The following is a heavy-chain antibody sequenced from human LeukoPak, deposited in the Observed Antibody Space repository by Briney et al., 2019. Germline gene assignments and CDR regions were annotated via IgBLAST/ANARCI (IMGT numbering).Heavy chain of an antibody. J-gene: IGHJ3*02. V-gene: IGHV4-59*08. Sequence: PSETLSLTCTVSGGSINSYYWSWIRQPPGKGLEWVGYIYYSGSTSYNPSLKSRVTISVDTSKNQLSLKLNSVTAADTAVYYCARRKNSAWSTDAFDIWGQGTMVTVSS. CDR2: IYYSGST. CDR3: ARRKNSAWSTDAFDI. D-gene: IGHD6-19*01. CDR1: GGSINSYY.